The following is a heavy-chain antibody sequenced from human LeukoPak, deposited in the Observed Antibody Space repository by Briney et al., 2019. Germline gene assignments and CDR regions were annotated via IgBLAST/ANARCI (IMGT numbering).Heavy chain of an antibody. J-gene: IGHJ5*02. V-gene: IGHV4-38-2*01. D-gene: IGHD4-17*01. CDR1: GYSISSGYY. CDR3: ATADYGDWFDP. Sequence: SETLSLTCAVSGYSISSGYYWGWIRQPPGKGLEWIGSIYHSGSTYYNPSLKSRVTISVDTSKNQFSLKLGSVTAADTAVYYCATADYGDWFDPWGQGTLVTVSS. CDR2: IYHSGST.